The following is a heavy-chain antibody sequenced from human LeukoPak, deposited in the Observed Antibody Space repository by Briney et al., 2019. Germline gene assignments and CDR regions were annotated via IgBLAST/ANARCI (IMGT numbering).Heavy chain of an antibody. D-gene: IGHD2-2*01. CDR2: ISSSSSYI. Sequence: PGGSLRLSCAASGFTFRSDSMNWVRQAPGKGLEWVSSISSSSSYIYYADSLKGRFTISRDNAKNSLYLQKISLRAEDTAVYYCARAEDCSSTSCYYYYGMDVWGQGTTVTVSS. CDR3: ARAEDCSSTSCYYYYGMDV. CDR1: GFTFRSDS. J-gene: IGHJ6*02. V-gene: IGHV3-21*01.